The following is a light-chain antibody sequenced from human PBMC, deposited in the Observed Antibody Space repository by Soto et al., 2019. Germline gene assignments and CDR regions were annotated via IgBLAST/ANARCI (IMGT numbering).Light chain of an antibody. CDR1: QDITNY. Sequence: DIQMTQSPSSLSASVGDRVTITCRASQDITNYLNWYQQKPGKAPKLLIYDASNLETGFPSRFSGGGSGTDFTFTISSLQPDDIATYYCQQFDNLPLSFGGGTKVDIK. CDR3: QQFDNLPLS. J-gene: IGKJ4*01. V-gene: IGKV1-33*01. CDR2: DAS.